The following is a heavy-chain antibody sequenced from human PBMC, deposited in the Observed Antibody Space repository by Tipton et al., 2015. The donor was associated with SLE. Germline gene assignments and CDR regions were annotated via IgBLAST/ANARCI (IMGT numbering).Heavy chain of an antibody. CDR2: ISWNSGSI. J-gene: IGHJ6*02. CDR3: ASGDYYYYGMDV. D-gene: IGHD3-10*01. CDR1: GFTFDDYA. Sequence: SLRLSCAASGFTFDDYAMHWVRQAPGKGLEWVSGISWNSGSIGYADSVKGRFTISRDNAKNSLYLQMNSLRAEDTALYYCASGDYYYYGMDVWGQGTTVTVSS. V-gene: IGHV3-9*01.